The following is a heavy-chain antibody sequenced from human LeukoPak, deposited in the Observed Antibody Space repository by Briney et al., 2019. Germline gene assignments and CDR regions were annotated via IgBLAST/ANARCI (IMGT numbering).Heavy chain of an antibody. V-gene: IGHV1-2*02. D-gene: IGHD6-6*01. Sequence: ASVKVSCKASGYTFTGYYMHWVRQAPGQGLEWMGWISPNSGGTNYAQKFQGRVTMTRDTSISTAYMELSRLRSDDTAVYYCAREAQYSSSSGFDYWGQGTLVTVSS. CDR1: GYTFTGYY. CDR2: ISPNSGGT. CDR3: AREAQYSSSSGFDY. J-gene: IGHJ4*02.